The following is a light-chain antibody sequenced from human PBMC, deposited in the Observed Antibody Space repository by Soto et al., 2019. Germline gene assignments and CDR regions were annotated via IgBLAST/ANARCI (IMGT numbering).Light chain of an antibody. Sequence: EIVLTQSPATLSLSPGERATLSCRASQSVSTYLAWYQQKPGQTPRLLIYDASNRASGIPARFSGSGSGTDFTLTIRTLEPEDFAVYYCKQRSDSPLTFGGGTKVDIK. J-gene: IGKJ4*01. V-gene: IGKV3-11*01. CDR3: KQRSDSPLT. CDR1: QSVSTY. CDR2: DAS.